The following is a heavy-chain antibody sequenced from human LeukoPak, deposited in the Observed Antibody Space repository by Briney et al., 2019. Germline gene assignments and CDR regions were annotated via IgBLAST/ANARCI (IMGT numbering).Heavy chain of an antibody. Sequence: SETLSLTCSVSGASIGSYYWNWIRQSPGKEMEWIGYTYHRGSTGINPSLKSRVTLSIDTSKRQFSLKLSSVTAADTAVYYCARGPYGSGSQTFDYWGQGTLVTVSS. D-gene: IGHD3-10*01. CDR2: TYHRGST. CDR1: GASIGSYY. CDR3: ARGPYGSGSQTFDY. V-gene: IGHV4-59*01. J-gene: IGHJ4*02.